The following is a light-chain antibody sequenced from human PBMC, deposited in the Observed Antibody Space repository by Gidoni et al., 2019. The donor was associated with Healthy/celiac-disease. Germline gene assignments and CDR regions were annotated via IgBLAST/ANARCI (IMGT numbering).Light chain of an antibody. Sequence: DIVMPQSPLSLPVTPGEPASISCRSSQSLLHSNVYSYLDWYLQKPGQSPQLLSYLGSNRASGVPDRFSGSGTGTDFTLKISRVEAEDVGVYYCMQALQTPRTFGQXTKVEIK. CDR3: MQALQTPRT. CDR2: LGS. CDR1: QSLLHSNVYSY. J-gene: IGKJ1*01. V-gene: IGKV2-28*01.